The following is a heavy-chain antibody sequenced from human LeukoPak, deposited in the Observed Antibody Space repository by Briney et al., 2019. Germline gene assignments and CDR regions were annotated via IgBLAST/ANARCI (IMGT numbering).Heavy chain of an antibody. V-gene: IGHV1-18*01. CDR1: GYTFTSYG. Sequence: GASVKVSCKASGYTFTSYGISWVRQAPGQGLEWMGWISAYNGNTNYAQKLQGRVTMTTDTSTSTAYMELRSLRSDDTAVYYCARRRGPFFSSSVDYWGQGTLVTVSS. D-gene: IGHD6-6*01. CDR2: ISAYNGNT. CDR3: ARRRGPFFSSSVDY. J-gene: IGHJ4*02.